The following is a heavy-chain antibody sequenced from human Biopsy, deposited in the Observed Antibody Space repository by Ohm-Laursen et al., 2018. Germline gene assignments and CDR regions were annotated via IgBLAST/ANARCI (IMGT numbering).Heavy chain of an antibody. CDR3: AADADGYYTEFDY. V-gene: IGHV1-69*04. J-gene: IGHJ4*02. CDR2: IVPILGHL. Sequence: GASVKVSCKASGGPSSNYAFSWVRQAPGQGLEWVGRIVPILGHLNYAQRFQGRVSITADKSTTYVYMELSRLTPGDTAVYYCAADADGYYTEFDYWGPGTLVTVSS. CDR1: GGPSSNYA. D-gene: IGHD3-3*01.